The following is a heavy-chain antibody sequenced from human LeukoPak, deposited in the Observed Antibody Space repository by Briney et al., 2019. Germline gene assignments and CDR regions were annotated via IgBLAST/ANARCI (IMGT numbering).Heavy chain of an antibody. J-gene: IGHJ3*01. CDR2: IYYSGST. CDR1: NXSFSGYF. V-gene: IGHV4-59*01. Sequence: SETLSLTCTVSNXSFSGYFWSWIRQPPGKGLEWIGFIYYSGSTSYNPSLKSRVTISVDTSKNQFSLRVTSVTAADTAVHYCARTNAFDVWSQGTVVTVS. CDR3: ARTNAFDV.